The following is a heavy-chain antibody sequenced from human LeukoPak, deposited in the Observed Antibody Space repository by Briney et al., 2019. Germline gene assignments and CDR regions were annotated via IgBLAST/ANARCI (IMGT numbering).Heavy chain of an antibody. J-gene: IGHJ5*02. CDR1: GYTFTGYY. CDR3: AREERNPGIAATDP. D-gene: IGHD6-13*01. CDR2: INPNSGGT. V-gene: IGHV1-2*02. Sequence: ASVKVSCKASGYTFTGYYMHWVRQAPGQGLEWMGWINPNSGGTNYAQKFQGRVTMARDTSISTAYMELSRLRSDDTAVYYCAREERNPGIAATDPWGQGTLVTVSS.